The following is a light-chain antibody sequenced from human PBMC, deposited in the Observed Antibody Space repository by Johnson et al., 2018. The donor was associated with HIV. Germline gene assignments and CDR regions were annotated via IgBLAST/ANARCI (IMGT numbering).Light chain of an antibody. CDR2: DNN. V-gene: IGLV1-51*01. CDR3: GTWDSSLTSYV. CDR1: SSHVGSSF. J-gene: IGLJ1*01. Sequence: QPVLTQPPSVSAAPGQTVTISCSGSSSHVGSSFVSWYRQVPGTAPKLLIYDNNKRPPGIPGRFSWSKSGPSATLVITGLQTGDEAVYYCGTWDSSLTSYVFGAGTKVTVL.